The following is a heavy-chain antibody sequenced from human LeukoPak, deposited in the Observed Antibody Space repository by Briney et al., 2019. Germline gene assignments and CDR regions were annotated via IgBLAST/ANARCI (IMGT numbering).Heavy chain of an antibody. Sequence: GGSLRLSRTASGFTFNNFAMSWVRQAPGKGLEWVSAISGSGGSTYYADSVKGRFTISRDNSKNTLYLQMNSLRAEDTAVYYCADMNWYFWGQGTLVTVSS. CDR1: GFTFNNFA. V-gene: IGHV3-23*01. CDR2: ISGSGGST. J-gene: IGHJ4*02. D-gene: IGHD3-9*01. CDR3: ADMNWYF.